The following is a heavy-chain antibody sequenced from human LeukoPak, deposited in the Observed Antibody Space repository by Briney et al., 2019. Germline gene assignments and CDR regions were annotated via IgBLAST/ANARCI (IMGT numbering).Heavy chain of an antibody. V-gene: IGHV4-31*03. Sequence: SQTLSLTCTVSGGSISSGGYYWSWIRQHPGKGLEWIGYIYYSGSAYYNPSLKSRVTISVDTSKNQFSLKLSSVTAADTAVYYCAREEYQLLALWGRGTLVTVSS. CDR2: IYYSGSA. CDR1: GGSISSGGYY. CDR3: AREEYQLLAL. D-gene: IGHD2-2*01. J-gene: IGHJ2*01.